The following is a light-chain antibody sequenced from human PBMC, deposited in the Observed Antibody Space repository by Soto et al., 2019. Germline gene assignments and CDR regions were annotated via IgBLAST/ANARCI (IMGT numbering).Light chain of an antibody. CDR2: AAF. CDR3: QQANSFLGLT. J-gene: IGKJ4*01. Sequence: DIQMTQSPSSVSASVGDRVTITCRASQDISSYLAWYQQKPGQAPKLLIYAAFSLRRAVPSRFSGSGSGTDFTLTISSLQPEDFATYYCQQANSFLGLTFGGATRVEIK. CDR1: QDISSY. V-gene: IGKV1-12*01.